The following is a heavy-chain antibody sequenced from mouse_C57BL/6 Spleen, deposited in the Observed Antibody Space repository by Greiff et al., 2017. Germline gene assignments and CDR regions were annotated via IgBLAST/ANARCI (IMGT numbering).Heavy chain of an antibody. CDR3: ARGDGYRTWFAY. CDR2: ISYDGSN. J-gene: IGHJ3*01. D-gene: IGHD2-3*01. Sequence: DVQLQESGPGLVKPSQSLSLTCSVTGYSITSGYYWNWIRQFPGNKLEWMGYISYDGSNNYNPSLKNRISITRDTSKNQFFLKLNSVTTEDTATYYCARGDGYRTWFAYWGQGTLVTVSA. V-gene: IGHV3-6*01. CDR1: GYSITSGYY.